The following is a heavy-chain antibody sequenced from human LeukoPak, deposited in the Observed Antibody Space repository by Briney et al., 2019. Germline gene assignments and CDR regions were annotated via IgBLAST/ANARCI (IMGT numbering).Heavy chain of an antibody. CDR3: ATVDYGDYRYFDY. CDR2: FDPEDGET. Sequence: ASVKVSCKASGYTFTSYGISWVRQAPGKGLEWMGGFDPEDGETIYAQKFQGRVTTTEDTSTDTAYMELSSLRSEDTAVYYCATVDYGDYRYFDYWGQGTLVTVSS. J-gene: IGHJ4*02. CDR1: GYTFTSYG. D-gene: IGHD4-17*01. V-gene: IGHV1-24*01.